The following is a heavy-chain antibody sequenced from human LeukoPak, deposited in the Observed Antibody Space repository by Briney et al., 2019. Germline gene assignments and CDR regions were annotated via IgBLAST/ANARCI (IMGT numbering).Heavy chain of an antibody. J-gene: IGHJ6*03. V-gene: IGHV1-2*02. CDR3: ARDEGYYNYMDV. Sequence: ASVKVSCKASRYSFTGYYMHWVRLAPGQGLEWMGWINVDSGGTKYAEKFQGRVTMTRDTSIGTAYMELSRLRSDDTAVYYCARDEGYYNYMDVWGKGTTVSVSS. CDR1: RYSFTGYY. CDR2: INVDSGGT.